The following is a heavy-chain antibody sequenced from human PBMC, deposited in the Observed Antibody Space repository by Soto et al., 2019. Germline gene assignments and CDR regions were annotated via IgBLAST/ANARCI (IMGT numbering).Heavy chain of an antibody. CDR2: VSGSGGSV. D-gene: IGHD2-2*01. J-gene: IGHJ6*02. CDR1: GFTFSSYG. CDR3: AKGSVVGADYSYGMDV. Sequence: GGSLRLSCAAAGFTFSSYGMSWVRQAPGKGLEWVSAVSGSGGSVYYADSVRGRFTISRDNSKNTLYLQVNSLRAEDTAIYYRAKGSVVGADYSYGMDVWGQGTTVTV. V-gene: IGHV3-23*01.